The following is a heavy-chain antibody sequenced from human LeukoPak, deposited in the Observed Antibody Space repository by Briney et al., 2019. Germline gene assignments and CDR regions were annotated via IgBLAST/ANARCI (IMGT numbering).Heavy chain of an antibody. J-gene: IGHJ4*02. Sequence: GGSLRLSCAASGFTFSSYEMNWVRQAPGKGLEWVSYISSSGSTIYYADSVKGRFTISRDNAKKSLYLQMYSLRAEDTAVYFCARGYSYGSHFDSWGQGTLVTVSS. V-gene: IGHV3-48*03. CDR1: GFTFSSYE. D-gene: IGHD5-18*01. CDR3: ARGYSYGSHFDS. CDR2: ISSSGSTI.